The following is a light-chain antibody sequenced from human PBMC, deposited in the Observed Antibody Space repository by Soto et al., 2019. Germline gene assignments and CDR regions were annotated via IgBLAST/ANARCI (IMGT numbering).Light chain of an antibody. CDR1: QSVGSD. Sequence: EIVMTQSPATLSVSPGARATLSCRASQSVGSDLVWYRQKPGQAPRLLIYGASNRATGVPDRFSGSGSGTVFTRTIISLQSDDFAVYYCQQYLDWPRTFGQGTKVDIK. CDR3: QQYLDWPRT. V-gene: IGKV3-15*01. CDR2: GAS. J-gene: IGKJ1*01.